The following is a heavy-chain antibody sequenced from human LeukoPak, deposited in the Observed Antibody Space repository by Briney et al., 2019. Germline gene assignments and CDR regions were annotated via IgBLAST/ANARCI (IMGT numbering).Heavy chain of an antibody. CDR2: ISYDGSNK. D-gene: IGHD2-15*01. CDR1: GFTFSNYA. Sequence: GTSLRLSCAASGFTFSNYAMHWVRQAPGKGLEWVAVISYDGSNKYYTDSVKGRFTISRDNSKNTLYLQMNSLRAEDTAVYYCARGVVMVAAIDYWGQGTLVTVSS. J-gene: IGHJ4*02. CDR3: ARGVVMVAAIDY. V-gene: IGHV3-30-3*01.